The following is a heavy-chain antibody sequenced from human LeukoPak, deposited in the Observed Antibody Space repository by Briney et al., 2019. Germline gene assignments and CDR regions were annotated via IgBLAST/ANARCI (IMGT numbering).Heavy chain of an antibody. V-gene: IGHV3-23*01. J-gene: IGHJ4*02. CDR1: GFNLRSYA. CDR2: FTVNGMYT. Sequence: QPGGSLRLSCAASGFNLRSYAMPWVRQAPGKGLQWVSGFTVNGMYTYYADSVTGRFTISRDNSKNMLYLQMNNLRAEDTAIYYCAKPRGGRGTWSGYYIDNWGQGTLVTVTS. D-gene: IGHD3-3*01. CDR3: AKPRGGRGTWSGYYIDN.